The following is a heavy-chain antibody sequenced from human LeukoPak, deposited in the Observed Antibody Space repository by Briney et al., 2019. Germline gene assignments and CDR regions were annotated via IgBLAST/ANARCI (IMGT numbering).Heavy chain of an antibody. J-gene: IGHJ1*01. D-gene: IGHD3-9*01. CDR3: ARRLVTPKYFQD. CDR1: GFTFSSYA. V-gene: IGHV3-30*03. Sequence: GGSLRLSCAASGFTFSSYAMHWVRQAPGKGLEWVAVISYDGSNKYYADSVKGRFTISRDNSKNTLYLQMNSLRAEDTAVYYCARRLVTPKYFQDWGQGTLVTVSS. CDR2: ISYDGSNK.